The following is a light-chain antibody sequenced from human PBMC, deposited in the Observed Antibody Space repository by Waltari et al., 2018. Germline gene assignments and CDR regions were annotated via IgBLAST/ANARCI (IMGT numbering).Light chain of an antibody. J-gene: IGLJ3*02. Sequence: QSALTQPASVSGSPGQSITISCTGTSSAIGFYNYVSLYQQHPGKAPKLMIYDVSERPSGVSNRFSGSKSGNTASLTISGLQAEDEADYYCNSYVGSSSWVFGGGTKLTVL. CDR2: DVS. CDR3: NSYVGSSSWV. CDR1: SSAIGFYNY. V-gene: IGLV2-14*03.